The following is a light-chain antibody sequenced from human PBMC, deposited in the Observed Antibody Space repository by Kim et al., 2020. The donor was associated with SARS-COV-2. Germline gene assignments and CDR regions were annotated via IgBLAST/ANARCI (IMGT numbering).Light chain of an antibody. CDR2: LAS. V-gene: IGKV4-1*01. Sequence: ASINCKSTQSVLSSYDKKNCLIWSQQKPGHPPKILFYLASARGSGVPDRFTGRGSVTDFTLTISSLQAEDVALYYSQQCFSSPWAFGQGTKVDIK. J-gene: IGKJ1*01. CDR1: QSVLSSYDKKNC. CDR3: QQCFSSPWA.